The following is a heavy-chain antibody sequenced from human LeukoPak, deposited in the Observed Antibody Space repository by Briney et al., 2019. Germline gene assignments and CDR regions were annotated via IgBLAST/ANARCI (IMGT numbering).Heavy chain of an antibody. CDR2: ISGSGGNT. Sequence: GGSLRLSCAAPGFTFSSYAMNWVRQAPGKGLEWVSGISGSGGNTYYADSVKGRFTISRDNSKNTLYLQMNGLRAEDTAVYYCAGDSSGGKHDAFEIWGQGTMVTVSS. D-gene: IGHD6-19*01. V-gene: IGHV3-23*01. J-gene: IGHJ3*02. CDR3: AGDSSGGKHDAFEI. CDR1: GFTFSSYA.